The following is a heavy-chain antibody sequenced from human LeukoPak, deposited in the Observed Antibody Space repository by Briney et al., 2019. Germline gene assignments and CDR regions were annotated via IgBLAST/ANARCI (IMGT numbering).Heavy chain of an antibody. J-gene: IGHJ4*02. CDR1: GSSITSFY. CDR2: FQYDGIT. D-gene: IGHD2-2*01. CDR3: ARHLGCSSTSCTDY. Sequence: SETLSLTCTVSGSSITSFYWTWVRQPPGKGLEWIGSFQYDGITYYNPSLKSRVAMSVDTSKNQFSLKLSSVTAADTAVYYCARHLGCSSTSCTDYWGQGTLVTVSS. V-gene: IGHV4-59*08.